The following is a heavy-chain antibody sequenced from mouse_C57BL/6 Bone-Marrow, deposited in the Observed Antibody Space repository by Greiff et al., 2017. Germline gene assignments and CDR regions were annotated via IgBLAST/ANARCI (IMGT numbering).Heavy chain of an antibody. V-gene: IGHV1-55*01. CDR3: ARACMGGYYVSLAY. Sequence: QVQLQQSGAELVKPGASVKMSCKASGYTFTSYWITWVKQRPGQGLEWIGDIYPGSGSTNYNEKFKSKATLTVDTSSSTAYMQLSSLTSEDSAVYYCARACMGGYYVSLAYWGQGTLVTVSA. CDR2: IYPGSGST. CDR1: GYTFTSYW. J-gene: IGHJ3*01. D-gene: IGHD2-3*01.